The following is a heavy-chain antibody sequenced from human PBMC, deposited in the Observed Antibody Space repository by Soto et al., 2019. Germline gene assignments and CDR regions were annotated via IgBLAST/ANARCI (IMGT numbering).Heavy chain of an antibody. V-gene: IGHV3-23*01. Sequence: EVQLLESGGGWVQPGGSLRLSCAASGFTFSSYAMSWVRQAPGKGLEWVSAISGSGGSTYYADSVKGRFTISRDNSKNTLYLQMNSLRAEDTAVYYCAKGEGYSSSPFDYWGQGTLVTVSS. D-gene: IGHD6-13*01. CDR1: GFTFSSYA. J-gene: IGHJ4*02. CDR3: AKGEGYSSSPFDY. CDR2: ISGSGGST.